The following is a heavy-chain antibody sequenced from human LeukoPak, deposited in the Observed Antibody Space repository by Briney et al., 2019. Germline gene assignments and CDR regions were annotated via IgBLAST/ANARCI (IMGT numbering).Heavy chain of an antibody. Sequence: ASVKVSCKASGYTFTSYGISWVRQAPGQGLEWMGVIDPSAGSTTYAQKFQGRVTMTRDTATSTVYMELSSLRSDDTAVYYCARAHYASSNIKVPFDVWGKGTTVTVSS. J-gene: IGHJ6*04. V-gene: IGHV1-46*01. CDR3: ARAHYASSNIKVPFDV. CDR1: GYTFTSYG. D-gene: IGHD3-22*01. CDR2: IDPSAGST.